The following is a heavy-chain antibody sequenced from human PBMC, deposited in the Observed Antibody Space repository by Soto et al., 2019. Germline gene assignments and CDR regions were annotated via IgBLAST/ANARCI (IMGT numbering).Heavy chain of an antibody. CDR3: AIAFGSCSSTSCHPPDY. CDR1: GFTFSSYA. J-gene: IGHJ4*02. D-gene: IGHD2-2*01. CDR2: ISVSGGST. V-gene: IGHV3-23*01. Sequence: SLRLFCATSGFTFSSYAMSWVPPAPGKVLEWVLAISVSGGSTYCADSVKGRFTISRDNSKNTLYLQMNSLRAEDTAVYYCAIAFGSCSSTSCHPPDYWGQGTLVTVSS.